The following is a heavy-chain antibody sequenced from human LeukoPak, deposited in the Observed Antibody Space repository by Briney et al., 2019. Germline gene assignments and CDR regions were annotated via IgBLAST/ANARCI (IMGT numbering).Heavy chain of an antibody. CDR2: INPSGGST. J-gene: IGHJ3*02. V-gene: IGHV1-46*01. CDR3: ARDRESLAFDI. CDR1: GYTFTSYY. Sequence: ASVKVSCKASGYTFTSYYMHWVRQAPGQGLEWMGIINPSGGSTSYAQKFQGRVTMTRDMSTSTVYMELSSLRSEDTAVYYCARDRESLAFDIWGQGTMVTVSS. D-gene: IGHD3-10*01.